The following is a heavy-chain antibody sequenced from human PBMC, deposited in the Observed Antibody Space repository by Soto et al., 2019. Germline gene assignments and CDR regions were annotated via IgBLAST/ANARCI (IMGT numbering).Heavy chain of an antibody. CDR3: ARHLWFGEPNWFDP. Sequence: PGGSLRLSCAASGFTFSNYAMSWVRQAPGKGLEWVSAISGGGGSTYYADSVKGRFTISRDNSKNTLYLQMNSLRAEDTAVYYCARHLWFGEPNWFDPWGQGTLVTVSS. CDR2: ISGGGGST. J-gene: IGHJ5*02. CDR1: GFTFSNYA. V-gene: IGHV3-23*01. D-gene: IGHD3-10*01.